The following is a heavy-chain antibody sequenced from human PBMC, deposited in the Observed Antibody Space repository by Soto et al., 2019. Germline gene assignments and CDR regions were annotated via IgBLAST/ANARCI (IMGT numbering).Heavy chain of an antibody. CDR3: ARGRYGDY. V-gene: IGHV1-18*01. Sequence: QVHLVQSGAEVKKPGASVKVSCKGSGYAFTTYGITWGRQAPGQGLEGMGWISAHNGNTNYAQKLQGRVTVTRDTSTCTAYMELRSLRSDDTAVYYCARGRYGDYWGQGALVTVSS. CDR2: ISAHNGNT. J-gene: IGHJ4*02. D-gene: IGHD1-1*01. CDR1: GYAFTTYG.